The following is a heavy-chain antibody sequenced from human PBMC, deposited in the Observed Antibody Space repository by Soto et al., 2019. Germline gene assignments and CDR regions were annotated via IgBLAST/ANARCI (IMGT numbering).Heavy chain of an antibody. CDR2: INAGNGNT. Sequence: ASVKVSCKASGYTFTSYAMHWVRQAPGQRLEWMGWINAGNGNTKYSQKFQGRVTITRDTSASTAYMELSSLRSEDTAVYYCAVTYYDFWSGYYTPYGMDVWGQGTTVTV. V-gene: IGHV1-3*01. CDR1: GYTFTSYA. CDR3: AVTYYDFWSGYYTPYGMDV. D-gene: IGHD3-3*01. J-gene: IGHJ6*02.